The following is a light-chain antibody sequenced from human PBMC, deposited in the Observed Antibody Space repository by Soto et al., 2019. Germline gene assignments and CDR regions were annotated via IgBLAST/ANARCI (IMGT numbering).Light chain of an antibody. V-gene: IGKV3-15*01. CDR3: QQYNKWPT. Sequence: EIVMTQSPATLSVSPGERATLSCRASQSLSSNLAWYQQKPGQAPRLLIYGASTRATGIPARFSGSGSGTQFTLTISSLQSEDFAVDYCQQYNKWPTFGQGTKLEIK. J-gene: IGKJ2*01. CDR2: GAS. CDR1: QSLSSN.